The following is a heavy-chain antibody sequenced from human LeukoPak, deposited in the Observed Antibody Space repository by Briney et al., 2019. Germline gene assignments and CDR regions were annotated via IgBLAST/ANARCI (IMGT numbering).Heavy chain of an antibody. CDR2: IIPIFGTA. Sequence: ASVKVSGKASGGTFSSYAISWVRQAPGQGLEGMGGIIPIFGTANYAQKFQGRVTITSDESTRTAYMEPSSLRSEETAVYYCARDPKRVNYYDSSGYLGDLYYYSYYGMDVWGQGTTVTVSS. D-gene: IGHD3-22*01. CDR1: GGTFSSYA. CDR3: ARDPKRVNYYDSSGYLGDLYYYSYYGMDV. V-gene: IGHV1-69*13. J-gene: IGHJ6*02.